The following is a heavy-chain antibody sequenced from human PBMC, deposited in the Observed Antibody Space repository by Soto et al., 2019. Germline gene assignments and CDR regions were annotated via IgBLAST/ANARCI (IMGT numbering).Heavy chain of an antibody. Sequence: ASVKVSCKASGYTFTSYAMHWVRQAPGQRLEWMGWINAGNGNTKYSQKFQGRVTITRDTSASTAYMELGSLRSEDTAVYYCARLPHGWGGSGRDYWGQGTLVTVSS. CDR2: INAGNGNT. J-gene: IGHJ4*02. CDR3: ARLPHGWGGSGRDY. CDR1: GYTFTSYA. D-gene: IGHD2-15*01. V-gene: IGHV1-3*01.